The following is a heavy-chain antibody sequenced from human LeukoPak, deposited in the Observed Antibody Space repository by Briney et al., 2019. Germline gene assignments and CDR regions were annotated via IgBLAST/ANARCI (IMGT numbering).Heavy chain of an antibody. CDR1: GFTVSSNY. CDR3: AKHQADYGGNSGWDY. Sequence: PGGSLRLSCAASGFTVSSNYMSWVRQAPGKGLEWVSVIYSGGSTYYADSVKGRFTISRDNSKNTLYLQMNSLRAEDTAVYYCAKHQADYGGNSGWDYWGQGTLVTVSS. D-gene: IGHD4-23*01. J-gene: IGHJ4*02. V-gene: IGHV3-53*01. CDR2: IYSGGST.